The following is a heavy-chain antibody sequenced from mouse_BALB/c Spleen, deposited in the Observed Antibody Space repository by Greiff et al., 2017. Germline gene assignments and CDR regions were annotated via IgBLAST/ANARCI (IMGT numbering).Heavy chain of an antibody. J-gene: IGHJ4*01. D-gene: IGHD2-4*01. Sequence: EVNLVESGGGLVQPGGSRKLSCAASGFTFSSFGMHWVRQAPEKGLEWVAYISSGSSTIYYADTVKGRFTISRDNPKNTLFLQMTSLRSEDTAMYYCASPVITTDAMDYWGQGTSVTVSS. V-gene: IGHV5-17*02. CDR1: GFTFSSFG. CDR3: ASPVITTDAMDY. CDR2: ISSGSSTI.